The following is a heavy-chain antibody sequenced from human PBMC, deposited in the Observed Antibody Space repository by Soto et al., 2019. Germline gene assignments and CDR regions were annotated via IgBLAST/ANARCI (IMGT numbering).Heavy chain of an antibody. CDR2: ISSSGSAI. CDR3: ARTDYYFWSGYPTPNWFDP. CDR1: GFTFSSYE. D-gene: IGHD3-3*01. Sequence: GGSLRLSCAASGFTFSSYEMNWVRQAPGKGLEWVSYISSSGSAIYYADSVKGRVTISRDNAKNSLYLQMNSLRAEDTAVYYCARTDYYFWSGYPTPNWFDPRGQGTLVTVSS. V-gene: IGHV3-48*03. J-gene: IGHJ5*02.